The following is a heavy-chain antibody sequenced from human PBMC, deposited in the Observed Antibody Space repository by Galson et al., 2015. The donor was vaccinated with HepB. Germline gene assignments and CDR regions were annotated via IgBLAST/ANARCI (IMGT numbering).Heavy chain of an antibody. V-gene: IGHV3-23*01. CDR2: ISGSGGST. CDR1: GFTFSSYA. J-gene: IGHJ4*02. CDR3: ARGAIAAAEDENYFDY. D-gene: IGHD6-13*01. Sequence: SLRLSCAASGFTFSSYAMSWVRQAPGKGLEWVSAISGSGGSTYYADSVKGRFTISRDNSKNTLYLQMNSLRAEDTAVYYCARGAIAAAEDENYFDYWGQGTLVTVSS.